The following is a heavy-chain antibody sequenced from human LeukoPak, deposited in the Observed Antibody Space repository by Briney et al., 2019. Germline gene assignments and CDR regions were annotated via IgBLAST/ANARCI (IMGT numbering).Heavy chain of an antibody. CDR2: FSGSGGST. J-gene: IGHJ4*02. CDR3: AKRGAEVGATVAPGDY. D-gene: IGHD1-26*01. V-gene: IGHV3-23*01. Sequence: GGSLRLSCAASGFTFSSHGMSWVRQAPGKGLEWVSSFSGSGGSTYYADSVKGRFTISRDNSKNTLYLQMNSLRAEDTAVYYCAKRGAEVGATVAPGDYWGQGTLVTVSS. CDR1: GFTFSSHG.